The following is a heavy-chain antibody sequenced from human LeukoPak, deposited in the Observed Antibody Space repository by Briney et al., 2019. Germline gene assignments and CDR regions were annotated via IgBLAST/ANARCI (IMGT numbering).Heavy chain of an antibody. Sequence: PGGSLRLSCAASGFTFSSYWMSWVRQAPGKGLVWVSRINSDGSSTSYADSVKGRFTISRDNAKNMLYLQMNSLRAEDTAVYYCARDNPRIAGAIDIWGQGTMVTVSS. CDR1: GFTFSSYW. CDR3: ARDNPRIAGAIDI. CDR2: INSDGSST. J-gene: IGHJ3*02. V-gene: IGHV3-74*01. D-gene: IGHD1-26*01.